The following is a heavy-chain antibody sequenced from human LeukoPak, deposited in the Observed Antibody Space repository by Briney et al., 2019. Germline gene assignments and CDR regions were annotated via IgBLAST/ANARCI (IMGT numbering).Heavy chain of an antibody. CDR1: GGSISSGSNY. Sequence: SSETLSLTCTVSGGSISSGSNYWSWIRQPPGKGLEWIGYIYHSGSTYYNPSLKSRVTISVDRSKNQFSLKLSSVTAADTAVYYCARATAMTTFDYWGQGTLVTVSS. J-gene: IGHJ4*02. CDR2: IYHSGST. V-gene: IGHV4-30-2*01. CDR3: ARATAMTTFDY. D-gene: IGHD5-18*01.